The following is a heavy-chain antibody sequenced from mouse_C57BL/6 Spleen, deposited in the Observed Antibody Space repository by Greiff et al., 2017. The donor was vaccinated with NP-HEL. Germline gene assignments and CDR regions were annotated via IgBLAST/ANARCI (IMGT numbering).Heavy chain of an antibody. V-gene: IGHV1-19*01. J-gene: IGHJ3*01. CDR3: TRSDYSNYWFAY. D-gene: IGHD2-5*01. CDR1: GYTFTDYY. CDR2: INPYNGGT. Sequence: EVQLQQSGPVLVKPGASVKMSCKASGYTFTDYYMNWVKQSPGKSLEWIGVINPYNGGTNYNQKFKGKATVTVDKSSSTAYMELNSLTSEDSAVYYCTRSDYSNYWFAYWGQGTLVTVSA.